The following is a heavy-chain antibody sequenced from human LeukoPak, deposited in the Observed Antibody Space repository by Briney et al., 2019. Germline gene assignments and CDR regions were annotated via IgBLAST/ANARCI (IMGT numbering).Heavy chain of an antibody. CDR1: GGTFSSYA. J-gene: IGHJ4*02. CDR3: ARAIGMGRDGYNGDY. CDR2: IIPIFGTA. V-gene: IGHV1-69*13. Sequence: SVKVSCKASGGTFSSYAISWVRQAPGQGLEWMGGIIPIFGTANYAQKFQGRVTITADESTSTAYMELSSLRSEDTAVYYCARAIGMGRDGYNGDYWGQGTLVTVSS. D-gene: IGHD5-24*01.